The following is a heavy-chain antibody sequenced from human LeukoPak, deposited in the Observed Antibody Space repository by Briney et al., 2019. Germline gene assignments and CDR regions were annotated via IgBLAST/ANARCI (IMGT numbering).Heavy chain of an antibody. V-gene: IGHV3-23*01. CDR1: GFTFSSYA. D-gene: IGHD2-21*02. CDR3: AKSSLVVVTAGDY. CDR2: ISGSGGST. J-gene: IGHJ4*02. Sequence: PGGSLRLSCAASGFTFSSYAMSWVRQAPGKGLEWVSAISGSGGSTYYADSVKGRLTISRDNSKNTLYLQMNSLRAEDTAVYYCAKSSLVVVTAGDYWGQETLVTVSS.